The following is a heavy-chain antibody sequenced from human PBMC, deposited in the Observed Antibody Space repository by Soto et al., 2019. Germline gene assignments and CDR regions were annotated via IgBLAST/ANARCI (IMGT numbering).Heavy chain of an antibody. CDR2: IIPIFGTA. D-gene: IGHD1-7*01. V-gene: IGHV1-69*13. CDR3: ARASPQITGTIYFDY. Sequence: SVKVSCKASGGTFSSYAISWVRQAPGQGLEWMGGIIPIFGTANYAQKFQGRVTITADESTSTAYMELSSLRSEDTAVYYCARASPQITGTIYFDYWGQGTLVTVSS. J-gene: IGHJ4*02. CDR1: GGTFSSYA.